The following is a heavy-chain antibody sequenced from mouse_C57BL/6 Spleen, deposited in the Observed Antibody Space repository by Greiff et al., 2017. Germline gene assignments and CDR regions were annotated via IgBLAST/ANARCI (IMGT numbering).Heavy chain of an antibody. CDR3: ARSYGNYFDY. V-gene: IGHV5-6*02. CDR1: GFTFSSYG. Sequence: DVMLVESGGDLVKPGGSLKLSCAASGFTFSSYGMSWVRQTPDKRLEWVATISSGGSYTYYPDSVKGRFTISRDNAKNTLYLQMSSLKSEDTAMYYCARSYGNYFDYWGQGTTLTVSS. J-gene: IGHJ2*01. CDR2: ISSGGSYT. D-gene: IGHD1-1*01.